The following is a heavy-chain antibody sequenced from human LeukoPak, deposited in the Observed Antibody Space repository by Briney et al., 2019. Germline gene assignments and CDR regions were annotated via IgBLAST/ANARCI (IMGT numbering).Heavy chain of an antibody. CDR2: ISSSGSTI. J-gene: IGHJ4*02. D-gene: IGHD4-23*01. Sequence: GGSLRLSCAASGFTFSSYEMNWVRQAPGKGLEWVSYISSSGSTIYYADSVKGRFTISRDKAKNSLYLQMNSLRAEDTAVYYCARDYGGSSPFDYWGQGTLVTVS. V-gene: IGHV3-48*03. CDR1: GFTFSSYE. CDR3: ARDYGGSSPFDY.